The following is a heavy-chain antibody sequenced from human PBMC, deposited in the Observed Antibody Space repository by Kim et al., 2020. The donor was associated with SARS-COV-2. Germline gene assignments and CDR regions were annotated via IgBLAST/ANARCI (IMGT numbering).Heavy chain of an antibody. Sequence: GGSLRLSCAASGFTFSSYAMHWVRQAPGKGLEWVAVISYDGSNKYYADSVKGRFSISRDNSKNTLYLQMNSLRAEDTAVYYCASSQYDFWSQAYWGQGTLVTVSS. V-gene: IGHV3-30*04. CDR3: ASSQYDFWSQAY. J-gene: IGHJ4*02. D-gene: IGHD3-3*01. CDR2: ISYDGSNK. CDR1: GFTFSSYA.